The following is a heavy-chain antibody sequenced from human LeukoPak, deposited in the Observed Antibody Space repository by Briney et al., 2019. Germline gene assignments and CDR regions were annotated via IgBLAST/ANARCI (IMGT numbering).Heavy chain of an antibody. CDR1: GFTFNTYG. CDR2: ISYDGTNK. D-gene: IGHD1-26*01. CDR3: AKDRSGMGYYFDF. V-gene: IGHV3-30*18. Sequence: GGSLRLSCAVSGFTFNTYGIHWVRQTPNKGLEWVALISYDGTNKYYADSVKGRFTISRDNSKNTLYLQMDSLRAEDTAVYYCAKDRSGMGYYFDFWGQGTPVTVSS. J-gene: IGHJ4*02.